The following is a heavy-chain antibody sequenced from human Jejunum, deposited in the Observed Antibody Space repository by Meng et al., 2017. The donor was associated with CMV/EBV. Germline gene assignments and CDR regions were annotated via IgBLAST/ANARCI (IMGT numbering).Heavy chain of an antibody. J-gene: IGHJ4*02. Sequence: SGFTFSAHYMDWVRQAPGKGLEWIGRTTNKANSYTTQYAASVKDRFSISRDDSKNSLFLQMNSLKIEDTAVYYCARDLGSSGWFFEDWGQGTLVTVSS. D-gene: IGHD6-19*01. CDR2: TTNKANSYTT. V-gene: IGHV3-72*01. CDR1: GFTFSAHY. CDR3: ARDLGSSGWFFED.